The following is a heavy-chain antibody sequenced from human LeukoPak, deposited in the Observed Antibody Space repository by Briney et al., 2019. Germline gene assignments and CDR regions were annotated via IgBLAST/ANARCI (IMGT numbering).Heavy chain of an antibody. CDR3: ARIYSSSFDY. D-gene: IGHD6-6*01. J-gene: IGHJ4*02. CDR2: IYTSGST. Sequence: SQTLSLTCTVSGGSISSGSYYWSWIRQPAGKGLGWIVRIYTSGSTNYNPSLKSRVTISVDTSKNQFSLKLSSVTAADTAVYYCARIYSSSFDYWGQGTLVTVSS. CDR1: GGSISSGSYY. V-gene: IGHV4-61*02.